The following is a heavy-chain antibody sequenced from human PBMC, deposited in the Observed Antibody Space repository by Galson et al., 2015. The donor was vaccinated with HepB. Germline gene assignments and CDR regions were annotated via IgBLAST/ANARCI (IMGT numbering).Heavy chain of an antibody. J-gene: IGHJ4*02. CDR1: GVSFSNYA. CDR3: AKDRAAGSPYYFDS. CDR2: ISGSGGST. V-gene: IGHV3-23*01. D-gene: IGHD1-14*01. Sequence: SLRLSCAASGVSFSNYAMSWVRQAPGKGLEWVSSISGSGGSTYYAVSVKGRFTISRDKSKNTLYLQMNSPRAEDTAVYYCAKDRAAGSPYYFDSWGQGTLVTVSS.